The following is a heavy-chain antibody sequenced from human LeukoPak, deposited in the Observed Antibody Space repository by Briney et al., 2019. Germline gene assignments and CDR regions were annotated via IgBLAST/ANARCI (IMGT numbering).Heavy chain of an antibody. Sequence: SETLSLTCAVYGGSFSGYYWSWIRQPPGKGLEWIGEINYSGSTNYNPSLKSRVTISVDTSKNQFSLKLSSVTAADTAVYYCAKRGYWFDPWGQGTLVTVSS. V-gene: IGHV4-34*01. CDR3: AKRGYWFDP. CDR2: INYSGST. J-gene: IGHJ5*02. CDR1: GGSFSGYY.